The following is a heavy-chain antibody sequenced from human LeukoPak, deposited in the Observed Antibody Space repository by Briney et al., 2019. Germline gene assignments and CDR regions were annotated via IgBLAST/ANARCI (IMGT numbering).Heavy chain of an antibody. CDR2: ISDSGGRT. V-gene: IGHV3-23*01. CDR3: AKRGVVIRVFLVGFHKEAYYFDS. D-gene: IGHD3-10*01. Sequence: PGGSLRLSCAVSGITLSNYGMSWVRQAPGKGLEWVAGISDSGGRTNYADSVKGRFTISRDNPKNTLYMQMTSLRAEDTAVYFCAKRGVVIRVFLVGFHKEAYYFDSWSQGALDTVSS. J-gene: IGHJ4*02. CDR1: GITLSNYG.